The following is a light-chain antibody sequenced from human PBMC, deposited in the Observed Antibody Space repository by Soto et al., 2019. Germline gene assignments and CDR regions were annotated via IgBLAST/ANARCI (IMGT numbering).Light chain of an antibody. CDR1: SGDAGGFNY. CDR3: VSYTDTDTLV. V-gene: IGLV2-14*01. J-gene: IGLJ1*01. CDR2: EVT. Sequence: QSVLTQPASVSGSPGQSITISCTGTSGDAGGFNYVSWYQQHPGKAPKLLIFEVTNRPSGVSNRFCGSRSGNTASLTISGLQPDDEGDYFCVSYTDTDTLVFGTGTKVTVL.